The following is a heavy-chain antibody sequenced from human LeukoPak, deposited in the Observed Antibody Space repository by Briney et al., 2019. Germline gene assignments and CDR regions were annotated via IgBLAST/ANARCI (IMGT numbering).Heavy chain of an antibody. D-gene: IGHD4-4*01. V-gene: IGHV1-8*01. CDR2: MSPNSGHT. J-gene: IGHJ4*02. CDR1: GYIFTNYD. CDR3: ERGEMTTNAAR. Sequence: ASVKVSCKASGYIFTNYDINWVRQAPGQGLEWMGWMSPNSGHTNYAQKFQGRVSMTRDTSINTAYMELSSLTSEDTAFYYCERGEMTTNAARWGQGTLVTVSS.